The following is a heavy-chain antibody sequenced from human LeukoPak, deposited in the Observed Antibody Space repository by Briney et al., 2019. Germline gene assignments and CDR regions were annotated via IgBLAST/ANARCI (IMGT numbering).Heavy chain of an antibody. CDR3: ARSAPLLWSGELSPGYFDY. J-gene: IGHJ4*02. D-gene: IGHD3-10*01. V-gene: IGHV5-51*01. CDR1: GYSFTSYW. Sequence: GESLKISCKGSGYSFTSYWIGWVRQMPGKGLEWMGIIYPGDSDARYSPSFQGQVTISVDKSIGTAYLQRSSLKASDTAMYYCARSAPLLWSGELSPGYFDYWGQGTLVTVSS. CDR2: IYPGDSDA.